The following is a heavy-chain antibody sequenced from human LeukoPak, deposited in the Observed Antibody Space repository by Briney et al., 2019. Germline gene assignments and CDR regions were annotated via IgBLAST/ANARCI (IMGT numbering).Heavy chain of an antibody. J-gene: IGHJ4*02. D-gene: IGHD2-2*01. CDR3: ASRPLNCSSTSCYSLED. CDR1: GGSFSGYY. CDR2: INHSGST. V-gene: IGHV4-34*01. Sequence: SETLSLTCAVYGGSFSGYYWSWTRQPPGKGLEWVGEINHSGSTNYNPSLKSRVTISVDTSKNQFSLKLSSVTAADTAVYYCASRPLNCSSTSCYSLEDWGQGTLVTVSS.